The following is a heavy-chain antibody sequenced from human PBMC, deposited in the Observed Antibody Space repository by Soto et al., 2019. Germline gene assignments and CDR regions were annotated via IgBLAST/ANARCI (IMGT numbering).Heavy chain of an antibody. D-gene: IGHD3-10*01. CDR2: IYYSGST. CDR1: GGSISSSSYY. CDR3: ARGRRYYGSGSYLALSYFDY. Sequence: RSLTCTVSGGSISSSSYYWGWIRQPPGKGLEWIGSIYYSGSTYYNPSLKSRVTISVDTSKNQFSLKLSSVTAADTAVYYCARGRRYYGSGSYLALSYFDYWGQGTLVTVSS. J-gene: IGHJ4*02. V-gene: IGHV4-39*07.